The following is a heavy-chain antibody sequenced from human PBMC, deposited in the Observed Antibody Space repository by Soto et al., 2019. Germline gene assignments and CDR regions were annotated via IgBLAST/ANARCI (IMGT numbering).Heavy chain of an antibody. J-gene: IGHJ6*03. Sequence: ASVKVSCKASGYTFTSYDINWVRQATGQGLEWMGWMNPNSGNTGYAQKFQGRVTMTRNTSISTAYMELSSLRSEDTAVYYCARPAAMTGGGFVWYYYYYYYHMDVWGKGTTVPVSS. D-gene: IGHD2-2*01. CDR1: GYTFTSYD. CDR3: ARPAAMTGGGFVWYYYYYYYHMDV. V-gene: IGHV1-8*01. CDR2: MNPNSGNT.